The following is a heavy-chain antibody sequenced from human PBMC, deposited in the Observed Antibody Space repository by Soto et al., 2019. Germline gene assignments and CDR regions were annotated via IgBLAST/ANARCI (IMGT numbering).Heavy chain of an antibody. D-gene: IGHD3-10*01. V-gene: IGHV4-30-2*02. Sequence: PSETLSLTCAVSGGSIISGGYSWILIRQPPGKGLEWIGYIYHSGSPYYNPSLKSRVTISVDTSKNQFSLKLSSVTAADTAVYFCARLPSGNYQSWFDPWGQGTLVTVSS. CDR1: GGSIISGGYS. CDR2: IYHSGSP. CDR3: ARLPSGNYQSWFDP. J-gene: IGHJ5*02.